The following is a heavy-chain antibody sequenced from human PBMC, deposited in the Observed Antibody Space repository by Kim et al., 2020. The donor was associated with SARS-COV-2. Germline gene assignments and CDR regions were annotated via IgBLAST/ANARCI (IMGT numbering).Heavy chain of an antibody. CDR1: GGSISSGGYY. D-gene: IGHD3-22*01. CDR2: IYYSGST. Sequence: SETLSLTCTVSGGSISSGGYYWSWIRQHPGKGLEWIGYIYYSGSTYYNPSLKRRVTISVNTSKNQFSLKLSSVTAADTAVYYCARGQGLITMIVVVVGAFDSWGQGTLVTVSS. CDR3: ARGQGLITMIVVVVGAFDS. V-gene: IGHV4-31*03. J-gene: IGHJ4*02.